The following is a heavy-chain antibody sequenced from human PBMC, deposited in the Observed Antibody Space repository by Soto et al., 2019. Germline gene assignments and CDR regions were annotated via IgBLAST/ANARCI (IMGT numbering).Heavy chain of an antibody. CDR1: GGTFGSYT. CDR3: ARDRGSSRVYGMDV. Sequence: SVKVSCKASGGTFGSYTRSWVRQAPGQGLEWMGRIIPILGIANYAQKFQGRVTITADKSTSTAYMELSSLRSEDTAVYYCARDRGSSRVYGMDVWGQGTTLTVSS. D-gene: IGHD3-10*01. V-gene: IGHV1-69*04. J-gene: IGHJ6*02. CDR2: IIPILGIA.